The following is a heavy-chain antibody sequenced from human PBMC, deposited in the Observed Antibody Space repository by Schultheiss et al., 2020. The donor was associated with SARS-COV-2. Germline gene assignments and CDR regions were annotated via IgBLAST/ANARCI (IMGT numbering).Heavy chain of an antibody. CDR3: ARPKVVPAAIGWFDP. CDR2: IYTSGST. Sequence: SETLSLTCTVSGGSISSGSYYWSWIRQPAGKGLEWIGRIYTSGSTNYNPSLKSRVTISVDTSKNQFSLKLSSVTAADTAVYYCARPKVVPAAIGWFDPWGQGTLVTVSS. V-gene: IGHV4-61*02. D-gene: IGHD2-2*02. CDR1: GGSISSGSYY. J-gene: IGHJ5*02.